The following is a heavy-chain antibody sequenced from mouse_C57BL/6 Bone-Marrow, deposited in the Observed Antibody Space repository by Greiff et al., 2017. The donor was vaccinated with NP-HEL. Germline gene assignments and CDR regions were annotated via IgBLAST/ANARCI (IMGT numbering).Heavy chain of an antibody. CDR1: GYSITSGYY. CDR2: ISYDGSN. J-gene: IGHJ3*01. CDR3: ARGLRRGLFAY. Sequence: VQLKESGPGLVKPSQSLSLTCSVTGYSITSGYYWNWIRQFPGNKLEWMGYISYDGSNNYNPSLKNRISITRDTSKNQFFLKLNSVTTEDTATYYCARGLRRGLFAYWGQGTLVTVSA. V-gene: IGHV3-6*01. D-gene: IGHD2-4*01.